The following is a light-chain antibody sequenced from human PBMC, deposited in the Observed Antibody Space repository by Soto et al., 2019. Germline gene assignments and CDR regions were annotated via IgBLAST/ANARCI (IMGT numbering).Light chain of an antibody. V-gene: IGKV3-20*01. Sequence: EVMLTQSPGTLSLSPGERATLSCRASQSVSSNYLAWYQQKSGQAPRLLIYGASNRATGIPDRFSGSGSGTDCTLTIRRLEPEDFAVYYCQQYDTSPRTFGKGTKVEF. CDR1: QSVSSNY. CDR3: QQYDTSPRT. CDR2: GAS. J-gene: IGKJ1*01.